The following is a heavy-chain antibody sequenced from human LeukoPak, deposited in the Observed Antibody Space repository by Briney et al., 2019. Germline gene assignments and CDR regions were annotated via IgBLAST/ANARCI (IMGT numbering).Heavy chain of an antibody. J-gene: IGHJ3*02. Sequence: SETLSLTCTVSGGSISSYYWSWIRQPPGKGLEWTGYIYYSGSTNYNPSLKSRVTISVDTCKNQFSLKLSSVTAADTAVYYCARDRGDGYTNDAFDIWGQGTMVTVSS. V-gene: IGHV4-59*01. CDR1: GGSISSYY. CDR3: ARDRGDGYTNDAFDI. CDR2: IYYSGST. D-gene: IGHD5-24*01.